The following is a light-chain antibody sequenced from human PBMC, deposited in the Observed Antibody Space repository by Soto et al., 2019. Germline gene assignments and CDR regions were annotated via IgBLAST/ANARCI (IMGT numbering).Light chain of an antibody. CDR2: DAS. CDR1: QSMGSW. J-gene: IGKJ4*01. Sequence: QMTQYPSTPSAFVGDRVTITCHASQSMGSWLAWYQQTPGTQTKHLIYDASSVESGVPTWFSGSGSGTEFTLAITSVQPDDFGTYHCQHYNDSGVNFTGGTEL. CDR3: QHYNDSGVN. V-gene: IGKV1-5*01.